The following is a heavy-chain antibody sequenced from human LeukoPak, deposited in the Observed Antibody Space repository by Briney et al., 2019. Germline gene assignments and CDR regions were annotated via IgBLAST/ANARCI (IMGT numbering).Heavy chain of an antibody. D-gene: IGHD3-10*01. CDR3: ARGAHYYGSGSYYNWLGY. CDR2: IWYDGSNK. Sequence: GGSLRLSCAASGFTFSSYGMHWVRQAPGKGLEWVAVIWYDGSNKYYADSVKGRFTISRDNSKNTLYLQMNSLRAEDTAVYYCARGAHYYGSGSYYNWLGYWGQGTLVTVSS. J-gene: IGHJ4*02. CDR1: GFTFSSYG. V-gene: IGHV3-33*01.